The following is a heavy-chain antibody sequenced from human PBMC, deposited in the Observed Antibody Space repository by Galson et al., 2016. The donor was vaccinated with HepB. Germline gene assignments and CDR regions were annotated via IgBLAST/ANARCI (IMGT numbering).Heavy chain of an antibody. CDR1: GYTFNTYN. V-gene: IGHV1-46*02. J-gene: IGHJ4*02. Sequence: SVKVSCKASGYTFNTYNMHWVRQAPGQGLEWMGIIKPSGGNTIYAQKFQDRITMTRDTSTSTVYMELISLRSEDTAGYYCARELEHSFYFDYWGQGTLLTVSS. D-gene: IGHD1/OR15-1a*01. CDR2: IKPSGGNT. CDR3: ARELEHSFYFDY.